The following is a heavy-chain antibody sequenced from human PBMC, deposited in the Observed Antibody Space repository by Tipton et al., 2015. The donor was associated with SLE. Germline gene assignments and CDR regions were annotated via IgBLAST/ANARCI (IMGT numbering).Heavy chain of an antibody. Sequence: SLRLSCAASGFTFSSYAMSWVRQAPGKGLEWVSSISSSSSYIYYADSVKGRFTISRDNAKNSLYLQMNSLRAEDTAVYYCAAEPNQWELDRYFDYWGQGTLVTVSS. J-gene: IGHJ4*02. D-gene: IGHD1-26*01. CDR2: ISSSSSYI. CDR3: AAEPNQWELDRYFDY. V-gene: IGHV3-21*01. CDR1: GFTFSSYA.